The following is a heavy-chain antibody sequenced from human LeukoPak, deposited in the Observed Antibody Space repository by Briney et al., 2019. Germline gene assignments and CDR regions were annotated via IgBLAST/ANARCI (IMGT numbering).Heavy chain of an antibody. D-gene: IGHD2-2*01. V-gene: IGHV4-34*01. CDR1: GGSFSGYY. CDR3: ARDSGMIDIVVVPAAINGDWFDP. Sequence: SETLSLTCAVYGGSFSGYYWSWIRQPPGKGLEWIGEINHSGSTNYNPSLKSRVTISVDTSKNQFSLKLSSVTAADTAVYYCARDSGMIDIVVVPAAINGDWFDPWGQGTLVTVSS. J-gene: IGHJ5*02. CDR2: INHSGST.